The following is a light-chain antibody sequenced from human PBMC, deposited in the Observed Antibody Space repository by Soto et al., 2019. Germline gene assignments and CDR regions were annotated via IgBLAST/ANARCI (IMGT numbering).Light chain of an antibody. CDR3: SSYAGNNNFV. V-gene: IGLV2-8*01. J-gene: IGLJ2*01. CDR1: SSDIGAYYY. CDR2: EVS. Sequence: QSVLTQPPSASGSPGQSVTISCTGTSSDIGAYYYVSWYRHNPGKAPKLMLYEVSNRPSGAPDRFSGSKSDNTASLTVSGLQAEDEADYYCSSYAGNNNFVFGGGTKLTVL.